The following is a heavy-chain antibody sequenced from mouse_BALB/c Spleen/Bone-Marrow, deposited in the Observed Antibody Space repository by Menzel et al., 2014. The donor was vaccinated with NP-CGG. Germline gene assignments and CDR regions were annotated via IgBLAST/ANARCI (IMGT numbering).Heavy chain of an antibody. CDR3: ATTGTGAY. J-gene: IGHJ3*01. Sequence: QVHVKQSGPELVKPGASVKISCKASGYAFSSSWMNWVKQRPGQGLEWIGRIYPGDGDTNYNRKFKGKATLTADKSSSTAYMQLSSLTSVDSAVYFCATTGTGAYWGQGTLVTVSA. D-gene: IGHD4-1*01. CDR2: IYPGDGDT. CDR1: GYAFSSSW. V-gene: IGHV1-82*01.